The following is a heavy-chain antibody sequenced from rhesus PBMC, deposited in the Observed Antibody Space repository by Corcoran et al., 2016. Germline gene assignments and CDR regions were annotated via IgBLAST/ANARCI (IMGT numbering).Heavy chain of an antibody. V-gene: IGHV4-160*01. J-gene: IGHJ4*01. CDR1: GGSISSNY. CDR2: IRSGGTT. D-gene: IGHD3-9*01. CDR3: ARVGEDDYGYYGNLDY. Sequence: QVQLQQWGEGLVKPSETLSLTCAVYGGSISSNYWSWIRQPPGKGLEWIGRIRSGGTTTYNPSLKIRVTISIDPSKNQFSLRLSSVTAADTAVYYCARVGEDDYGYYGNLDYWGQGVLVTVSS.